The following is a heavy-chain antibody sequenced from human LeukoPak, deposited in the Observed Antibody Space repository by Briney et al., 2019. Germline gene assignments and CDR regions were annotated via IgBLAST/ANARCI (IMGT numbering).Heavy chain of an antibody. D-gene: IGHD1-26*01. CDR2: LYNGGST. Sequence: SETLSLTCTVSGASISYYFWSWIRQPPGKGLEWIGYLYNGGSTNYNPSLKSRATISVDTSKNQFSLNLRSGTAADTAVYYCARGWEPRDYYYGMDVWGQGTTVIVSS. J-gene: IGHJ6*02. V-gene: IGHV4-59*01. CDR1: GASISYYF. CDR3: ARGWEPRDYYYGMDV.